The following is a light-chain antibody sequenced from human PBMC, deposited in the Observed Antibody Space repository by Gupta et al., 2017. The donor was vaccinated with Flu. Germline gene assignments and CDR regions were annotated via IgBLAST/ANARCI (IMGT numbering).Light chain of an antibody. CDR1: SSDIGNYNY. V-gene: IGLV2-14*03. J-gene: IGLJ1*01. CDR3: SSFTAFTTLV. CDR2: NVS. Sequence: HSALTQPASVSGSPGQSITISCTGTSSDIGNYNYVSWYQQPPGKAPKLLIYNVSERPSGVSNRFSASKSGNTASLTISGLQTEDEADYYCSSFTAFTTLVFGTGTKVTVL.